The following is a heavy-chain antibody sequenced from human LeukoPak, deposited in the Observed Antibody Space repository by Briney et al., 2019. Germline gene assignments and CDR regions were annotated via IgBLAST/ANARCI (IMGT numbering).Heavy chain of an antibody. CDR3: AGYCSSTSCYRYLNWFDP. CDR1: GGSISSGGYY. J-gene: IGHJ5*02. D-gene: IGHD2-2*01. V-gene: IGHV4-31*03. CDR2: IYYSGST. Sequence: SQTLSLTCTVSGGSISSGGYYWSWIRQHPGKGLEWIGYIYYSGSTYYNPSLKSRVTISVDTSKNQFSLKLSSVTAADTAAYYCAGYCSSTSCYRYLNWFDPWGQGTLVTVSS.